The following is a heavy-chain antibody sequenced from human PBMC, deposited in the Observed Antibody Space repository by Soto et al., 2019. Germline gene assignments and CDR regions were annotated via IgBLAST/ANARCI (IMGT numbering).Heavy chain of an antibody. CDR3: AHSGPLGNYYGSGRYSHSYYGMDV. V-gene: IGHV2-5*02. D-gene: IGHD3-10*01. Sequence: SGPTLVNPTQTLTLTCTFSGFSLSTSGVGVGWIRQPPGKALEWLALIYWDDDKRYSPSLKSRLTITKDTSKNQVVLTMTNMDPVDTATYYCAHSGPLGNYYGSGRYSHSYYGMDVWGQGT. CDR1: GFSLSTSGVG. J-gene: IGHJ6*02. CDR2: IYWDDDK.